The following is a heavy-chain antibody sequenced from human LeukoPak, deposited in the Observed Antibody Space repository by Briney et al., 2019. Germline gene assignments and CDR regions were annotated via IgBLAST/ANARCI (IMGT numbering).Heavy chain of an antibody. CDR3: ARDRGDILTGYDSYNDY. J-gene: IGHJ4*02. D-gene: IGHD3-9*01. Sequence: PGGSLRLSCAASGFTFSSYWMSWVRQAPGRGLEWVANIKQDGSERYYVDSVKGRFTISRDNAKNSLYLQMNSLRAEDTAVYYCARDRGDILTGYDSYNDYWGQGTLVTVSS. V-gene: IGHV3-7*04. CDR1: GFTFSSYW. CDR2: IKQDGSER.